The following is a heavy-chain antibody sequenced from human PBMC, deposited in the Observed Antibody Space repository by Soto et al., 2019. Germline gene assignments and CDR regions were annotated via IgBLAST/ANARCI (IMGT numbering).Heavy chain of an antibody. CDR3: SRRPKAADIRVGSLDF. CDR1: GGSISSGGYS. V-gene: IGHV4-30-2*01. J-gene: IGHJ4*02. Sequence: ASETLSLTCAVSGGSISSGGYSWSWIRQPPGKGLEWIGYIYHSGSTYYNPSLKSRVTISVDRSKNQFSLKLSSVTAADTAVYYCSRRPKAADIRVGSLDFWGRGTLVTVSS. CDR2: IYHSGST. D-gene: IGHD6-25*01.